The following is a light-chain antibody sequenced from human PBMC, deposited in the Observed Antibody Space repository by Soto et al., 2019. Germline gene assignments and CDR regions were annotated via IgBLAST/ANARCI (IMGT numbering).Light chain of an antibody. V-gene: IGLV2-23*02. Sequence: QSALTQPASVSGSPGQSITISCTGTSSDVGSYNLVSWYQQHPGKAAKLMIYEVSKRPSGVSNRFSGSKSGNTASLTISGLQAEDEADYSCCSYAGSSAFRVVFGGGTKLTVL. CDR3: CSYAGSSAFRVV. J-gene: IGLJ2*01. CDR1: SSDVGSYNL. CDR2: EVS.